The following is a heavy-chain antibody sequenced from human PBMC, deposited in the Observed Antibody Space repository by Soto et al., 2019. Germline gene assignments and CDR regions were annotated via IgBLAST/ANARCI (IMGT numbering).Heavy chain of an antibody. D-gene: IGHD4-4*01. CDR1: GFTFSSSA. CDR3: ARDEYSMPSSPGPILDY. CDR2: ISYDGSNK. J-gene: IGHJ4*02. V-gene: IGHV3-30-3*01. Sequence: QVQLVESGGGVGQPGRSLRLSCAASGFTFSSSAMHWVRQAPGKGLEWVAVISYDGSNKYYADSVKGRFTISRDNSKNTLYLQLNSLRVEDTAVYYCARDEYSMPSSPGPILDYWGQGTLVTVSS.